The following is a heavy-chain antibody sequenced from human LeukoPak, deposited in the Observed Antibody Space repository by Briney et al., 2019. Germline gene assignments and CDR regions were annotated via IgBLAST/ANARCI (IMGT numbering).Heavy chain of an antibody. J-gene: IGHJ4*02. D-gene: IGHD6-13*01. CDR1: GFTFSMYA. CDR2: ISSSGGST. V-gene: IGHV3-23*01. CDR3: AKATPATAAFES. Sequence: PGGPLRLSCAASGFTFSMYAMSWARQAPGKGLEWVSTISSSGGSTYYADSVKGRFTISRDNSKNTLYLQMNSLRAEDTAVYYCAKATPATAAFESWGQGTLLTVSS.